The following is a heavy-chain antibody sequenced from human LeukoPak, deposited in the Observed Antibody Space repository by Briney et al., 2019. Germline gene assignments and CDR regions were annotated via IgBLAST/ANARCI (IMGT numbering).Heavy chain of an antibody. CDR2: ISAYNGNT. V-gene: IGHV1-18*01. D-gene: IGHD3-10*01. Sequence: ASVKVSCKASGYTFTSYGISWVRQAPGQGLEWMGWISAYNGNTNYAQKLQGRVTMTTDTSTSTAYMELRSLRSDDTAVYYCARVLGGYYGSGSSPPPFDYWGQGTLVTVSS. CDR1: GYTFTSYG. J-gene: IGHJ4*02. CDR3: ARVLGGYYGSGSSPPPFDY.